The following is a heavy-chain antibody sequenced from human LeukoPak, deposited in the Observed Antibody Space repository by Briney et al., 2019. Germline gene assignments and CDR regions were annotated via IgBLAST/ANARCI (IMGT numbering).Heavy chain of an antibody. V-gene: IGHV4-4*07. J-gene: IGHJ6*03. CDR2: IYTSGST. D-gene: IGHD2-2*01. Sequence: SETLSLTCTVSGGSISSYYWSWIRQPAGKGLEWIGRIYTSGSTNYNPSLKRRVTMSVDTSKNQFSLKLSSVTAADTAVYYCAREGTYCSSTSCYEARYYYYMDVWGKGTTVTVSS. CDR1: GGSISSYY. CDR3: AREGTYCSSTSCYEARYYYYMDV.